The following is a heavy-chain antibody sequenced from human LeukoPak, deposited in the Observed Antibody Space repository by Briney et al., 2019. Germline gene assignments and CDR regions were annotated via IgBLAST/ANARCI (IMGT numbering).Heavy chain of an antibody. CDR3: ASGRRDGYNFDY. D-gene: IGHD5-12*01. Sequence: GGSLRLPCAGSEFPFSDYYLSWIPKTPGKGLDWVSYISSSGITIYDADPVKGRFTISRDNAKNSLYLQMNSLRAEDTAVYYCASGRRDGYNFDYWGQGTLVTVSS. J-gene: IGHJ4*02. V-gene: IGHV3-11*01. CDR1: EFPFSDYY. CDR2: ISSSGITI.